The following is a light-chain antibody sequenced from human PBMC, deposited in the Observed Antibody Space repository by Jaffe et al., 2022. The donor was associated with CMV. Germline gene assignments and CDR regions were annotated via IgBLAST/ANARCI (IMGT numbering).Light chain of an antibody. J-gene: IGLJ1*01. CDR3: FSTDSSDNHSGV. Sequence: SYELTQPPSVSVSPGQTARITCSGDTLPKKSAYWYQQKSGQAPVLVIFEDSKRPSGIPERFSGSSSGTMATLTISGAQVEDEADYYCFSTDSSDNHSGVFGTGTKVTVL. CDR2: EDS. CDR1: TLPKKS. V-gene: IGLV3-10*01.